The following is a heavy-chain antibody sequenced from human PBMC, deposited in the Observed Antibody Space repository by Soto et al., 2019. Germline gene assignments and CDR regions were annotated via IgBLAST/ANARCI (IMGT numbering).Heavy chain of an antibody. D-gene: IGHD5-12*01. V-gene: IGHV3-64D*06. CDR1: GFTFSSYA. CDR2: VRGNGDPP. Sequence: GGSLRLSCSASGFTFSSYAMHWVRQAPGKGLEYVSGVRGNGDPPFYADTVKGRFTISRDNSKNTLYLQMSSLSADDTAVYYCVKSRGGNNFDFFDWGQGALVTVSS. CDR3: VKSRGGNNFDFFD. J-gene: IGHJ4*02.